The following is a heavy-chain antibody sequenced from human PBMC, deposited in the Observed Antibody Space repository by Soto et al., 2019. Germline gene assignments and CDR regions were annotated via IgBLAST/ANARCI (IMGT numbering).Heavy chain of an antibody. CDR3: ARGGLGSYLLDY. J-gene: IGHJ4*02. CDR1: GFTFNSYW. D-gene: IGHD3-10*01. CDR2: INMDGTRT. Sequence: EVQLVESGGGSVQPGGSLRLSCAASGFTFNSYWVHWVRQVPGKGLVWLSRINMDGTRTNYADSVKGQFVISRDNAKNTVYLQMNSLGVEASAAYYCARGGLGSYLLDYWGQGTLVSVSS. V-gene: IGHV3-74*01.